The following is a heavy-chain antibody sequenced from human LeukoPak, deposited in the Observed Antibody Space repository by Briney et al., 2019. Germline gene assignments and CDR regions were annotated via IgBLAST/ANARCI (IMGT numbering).Heavy chain of an antibody. J-gene: IGHJ4*02. CDR3: ARGLEGNDY. D-gene: IGHD1-1*01. Sequence: GGSLRLSCAASGFTFNIYTMSWVRQAPGKGLEWVAVISGYGTFYANSVKGRFTISRDDAKNSLYLQMNSLRAEDTAVYYCARGLEGNDYWGQGTLVTVSS. CDR2: ISGYGT. V-gene: IGHV3-23*01. CDR1: GFTFNIYT.